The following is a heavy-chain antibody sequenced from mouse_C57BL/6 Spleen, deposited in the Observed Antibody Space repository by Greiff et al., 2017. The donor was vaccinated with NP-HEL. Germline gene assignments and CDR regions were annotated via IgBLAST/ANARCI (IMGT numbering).Heavy chain of an antibody. J-gene: IGHJ3*01. D-gene: IGHD1-1*01. Sequence: VQLQQSGPELVKPGASVKISCKASGYSFTGYYMNWVKQSPEKSLEWIGEINPSTGGTTYNQKFKAKATLTVDKSSSTAYMQLKSLTSEDSAVYYCARVPKIYYGSSYAWFAYLGQGTLVTVSA. CDR2: INPSTGGT. CDR1: GYSFTGYY. CDR3: ARVPKIYYGSSYAWFAY. V-gene: IGHV1-42*01.